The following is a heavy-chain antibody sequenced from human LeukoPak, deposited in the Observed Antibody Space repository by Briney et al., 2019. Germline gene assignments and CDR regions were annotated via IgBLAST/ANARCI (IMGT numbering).Heavy chain of an antibody. J-gene: IGHJ4*02. V-gene: IGHV4-39*01. D-gene: IGHD3-16*01. Sequence: PSETLSLTCTVSGDSSSSYSYFWAWIRQPPGKGLEWVGSISDSGNSLYNPSLKSKVTMSTDTSKKQFSLNLTSVTAADTAVYYCASQTYSYASRSQGADFDYWGQGTLVTVSS. CDR2: ISDSGNS. CDR3: ASQTYSYASRSQGADFDY. CDR1: GDSSSSYSYF.